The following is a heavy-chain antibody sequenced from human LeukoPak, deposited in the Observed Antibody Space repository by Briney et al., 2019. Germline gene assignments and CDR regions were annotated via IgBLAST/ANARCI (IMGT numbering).Heavy chain of an antibody. D-gene: IGHD5-18*01. CDR3: ARDRGTAMSYFDY. V-gene: IGHV3-21*01. CDR2: ISSSSSYI. Sequence: PGGSLRLSCAASGFTFSSYSMNWVRQAPGKGLEWVSSISSSSSYIYYADSVKGRFTISRDNAKNSLYLQMNSLRAEDTAVYYCARDRGTAMSYFDYWGQGTLVTVSS. CDR1: GFTFSSYS. J-gene: IGHJ4*02.